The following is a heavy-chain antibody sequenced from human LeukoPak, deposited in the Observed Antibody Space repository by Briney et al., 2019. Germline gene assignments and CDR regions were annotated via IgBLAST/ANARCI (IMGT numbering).Heavy chain of an antibody. D-gene: IGHD3-10*01. CDR1: GGTFSSYA. CDR2: IIPIFGTT. V-gene: IGHV1-69*13. J-gene: IGHJ1*01. Sequence: ASVKVSCKASGGTFSSYAISWVRQAPGQGLGWMGGIIPIFGTTNYAQRFQGRVTISADESTSTAYMELSSLRSEDTAVYYCASVWFGPTIHGYFQHWGQGTLVTVSS. CDR3: ASVWFGPTIHGYFQH.